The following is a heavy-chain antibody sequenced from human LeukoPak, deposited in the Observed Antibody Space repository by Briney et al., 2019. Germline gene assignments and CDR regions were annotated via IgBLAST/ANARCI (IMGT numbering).Heavy chain of an antibody. Sequence: GGSLRLSCAASGFTFSSYAMHWVRQAPGKGLEWVAVILFVGGNKYYADSVKGRFTISRRHCKHSLYLQMNRLRAKDTAVSYCARHPSEDVAAAGPFDYWGHGTLVTVSS. CDR3: ARHPSEDVAAAGPFDY. V-gene: IGHV3-30-3*01. J-gene: IGHJ4*01. CDR2: ILFVGGNK. CDR1: GFTFSSYA. D-gene: IGHD6-13*01.